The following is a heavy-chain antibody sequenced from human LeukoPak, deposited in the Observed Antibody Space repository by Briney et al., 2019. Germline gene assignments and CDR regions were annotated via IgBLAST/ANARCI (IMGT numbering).Heavy chain of an antibody. CDR3: ANYGSGSYRWNWFGP. CDR2: VFFTGNT. V-gene: IGHV4-59*08. Sequence: SETLSLTCTVSGGSMSGAYWSWIRQPPGKGLEWIGYVFFTGNTNYNPSLGSRLTISVDTSRSQFSLKLNSVTAADTAVYYCANYGSGSYRWNWFGPWGQGTLVTVSS. CDR1: GGSMSGAY. D-gene: IGHD3-10*01. J-gene: IGHJ5*02.